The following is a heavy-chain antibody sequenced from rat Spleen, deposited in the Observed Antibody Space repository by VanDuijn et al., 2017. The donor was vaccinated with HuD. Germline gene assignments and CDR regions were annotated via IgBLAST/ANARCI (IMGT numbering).Heavy chain of an antibody. Sequence: EVQLVESGGGLVQPGRSLKLSCAASGFSFSNYGMAWVRQAPKKGLEWVATISYDGSSTYYRDSVKGRFTISRDYAKSTLYLQMDSLRSEDTATYYCIRGYGGYPHYWGQGVMVTVSS. CDR2: ISYDGSST. J-gene: IGHJ2*01. V-gene: IGHV5-29*01. CDR1: GFSFSNYG. D-gene: IGHD1-11*01. CDR3: IRGYGGYPHY.